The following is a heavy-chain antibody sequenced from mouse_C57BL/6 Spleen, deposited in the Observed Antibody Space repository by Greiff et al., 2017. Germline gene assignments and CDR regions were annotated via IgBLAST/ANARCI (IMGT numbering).Heavy chain of an antibody. CDR1: GFTFSSYT. CDR3: ARLITTVGDY. D-gene: IGHD1-1*01. J-gene: IGHJ2*01. V-gene: IGHV5-9*01. CDR2: ISGGGGNT. Sequence: EVKLVESGGGLVKPGGSLKLSCAASGFTFSSYTMSWVRQTPEKRLEWVATISGGGGNTYYPDSVKGRFTISRDNAKNTLYLQMSSLRSEDTALYYCARLITTVGDYWGQGTTLTVSS.